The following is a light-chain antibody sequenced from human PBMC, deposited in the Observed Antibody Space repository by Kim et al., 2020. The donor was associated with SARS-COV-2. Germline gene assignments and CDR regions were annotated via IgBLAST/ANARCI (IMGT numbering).Light chain of an antibody. Sequence: SSVKRTCTLSSGHSSNIIAWHQQQPGKAPRYLMKLEGSGSYNKGSGVPDRFSGFSSGADRYLTISNFQSEDEADYYCETWDSNTRVFGGGTQLTVL. J-gene: IGLJ3*02. CDR3: ETWDSNTRV. CDR1: SGHSSNI. V-gene: IGLV4-60*03. CDR2: LEGSGSY.